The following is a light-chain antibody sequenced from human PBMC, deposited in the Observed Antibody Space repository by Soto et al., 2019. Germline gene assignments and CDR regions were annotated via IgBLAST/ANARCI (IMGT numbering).Light chain of an antibody. CDR1: QSVSRY. V-gene: IGKV3-11*01. CDR3: QQRLNWSPIT. J-gene: IGKJ5*01. CDR2: DAS. Sequence: EIVLTQSPGTLSLSPGERATLSCRASQSVSRYLAWYQQKPGQAPRLLIYDASNRATGIPARFSGSGSGTDFTLTISSLEPEDFAVYYCQQRLNWSPITFGQGTRLEIK.